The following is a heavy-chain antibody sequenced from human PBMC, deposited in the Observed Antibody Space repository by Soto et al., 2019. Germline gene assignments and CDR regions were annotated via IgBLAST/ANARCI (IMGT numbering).Heavy chain of an antibody. D-gene: IGHD3-16*01. CDR3: ARAMGVSNYYYYGIDV. V-gene: IGHV3-53*01. J-gene: IGHJ6*02. Sequence: EVQLVESGGGLIQPGGSLRLSCAASGFTVSTNSMTWVRQAPEKGLEWVSVIYRGGKIYYADSVKGRFTISRDNSKNTFYLQMNNLRAEDTATYYCARAMGVSNYYYYGIDVWGQGTTVTVS. CDR2: IYRGGKI. CDR1: GFTVSTNS.